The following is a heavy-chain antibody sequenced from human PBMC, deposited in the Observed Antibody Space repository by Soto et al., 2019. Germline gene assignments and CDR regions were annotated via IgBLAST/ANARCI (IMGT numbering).Heavy chain of an antibody. D-gene: IGHD3-3*01. CDR1: GGSISSYY. CDR3: ARNRRFLEWLLSSHRIIDP. V-gene: IGHV4-59*12. CDR2: IYYSGST. Sequence: SETLSLTCTVSGGSISSYYWSWIRQPPGKGLEWIGYIYYSGSTNYNPSLKSRVTISVDTSKNQFSLKLSSVTAADTAVYYCARNRRFLEWLLSSHRIIDPWGQGTLVTVSS. J-gene: IGHJ5*02.